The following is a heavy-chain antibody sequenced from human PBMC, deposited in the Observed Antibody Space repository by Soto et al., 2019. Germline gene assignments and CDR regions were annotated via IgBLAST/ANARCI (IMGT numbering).Heavy chain of an antibody. Sequence: GESLKISCKGSGHIFSNYWIGWVRQMPGKGLEWMGIIYPGDSDTRYSPSFQGQVTITVDKSINTAYLQWSRLKATDTAIYYCARQRLWGTSGYYYFENWGQGTQVTVSS. V-gene: IGHV5-51*01. D-gene: IGHD3-22*01. CDR3: ARQRLWGTSGYYYFEN. CDR2: IYPGDSDT. CDR1: GHIFSNYW. J-gene: IGHJ4*02.